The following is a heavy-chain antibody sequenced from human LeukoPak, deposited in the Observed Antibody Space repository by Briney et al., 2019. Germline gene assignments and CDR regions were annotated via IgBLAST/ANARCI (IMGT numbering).Heavy chain of an antibody. V-gene: IGHV1-2*02. Sequence: ASVRDSRKDSGYTFLGYYMQSVRQAPGQGLEWMGWIKPNSGGTNYAQKFQGRVTMTRDTSISTAYMELSRLRSDDTAVYYCARACSSTSCYRNWGQGTLVTVSS. CDR3: ARACSSTSCYRN. D-gene: IGHD2-2*02. J-gene: IGHJ4*02. CDR1: GYTFLGYY. CDR2: IKPNSGGT.